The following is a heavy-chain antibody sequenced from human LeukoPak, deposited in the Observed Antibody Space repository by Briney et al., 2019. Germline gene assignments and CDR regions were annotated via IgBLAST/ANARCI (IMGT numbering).Heavy chain of an antibody. V-gene: IGHV3-30*04. CDR3: ARSTASSHYGGSFDV. D-gene: IGHD4-23*01. Sequence: PGGSLRLSCAASGFTFNSRAMHWVRQAPGKGLEWVAGVSFDGHNKYSADSVRGRFTFSRDNSKNMFYLQMNGLTTEDTAVYYCARSTASSHYGGSFDVWGQGTLVTVSS. CDR1: GFTFNSRA. CDR2: VSFDGHNK. J-gene: IGHJ3*01.